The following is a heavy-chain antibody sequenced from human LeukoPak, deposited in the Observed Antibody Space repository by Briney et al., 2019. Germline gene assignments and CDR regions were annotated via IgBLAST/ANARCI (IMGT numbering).Heavy chain of an antibody. J-gene: IGHJ4*02. CDR1: GYTLTELS. V-gene: IGHV1-24*01. Sequence: ASVKVSCKVSGYTLTELSMHWVRQAPGKGLEWMEGFDPEDGETVYAQKFQGRVTMTEDTSTDTAYMELSSLRSEDTAVYYCATDYYDSSGYYYNYWGQGTLVTVSS. CDR2: FDPEDGET. CDR3: ATDYYDSSGYYYNY. D-gene: IGHD3-22*01.